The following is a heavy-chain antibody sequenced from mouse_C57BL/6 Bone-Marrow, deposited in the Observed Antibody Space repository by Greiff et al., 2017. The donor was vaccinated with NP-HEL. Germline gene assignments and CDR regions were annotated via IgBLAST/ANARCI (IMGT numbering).Heavy chain of an antibody. CDR3: ARGGSAY. V-gene: IGHV5-4*01. CDR1: GFTFSSYA. CDR2: ISDGGSYT. J-gene: IGHJ3*01. Sequence: EVQVVESGGGLVKPGGSLKLSCAASGFTFSSYAMSWVRQTPEKRLEWVATISDGGSYTYYPDNVKGRFTISRDNAKNNLYLQMSHLKSEDTAMYYCARGGSAYWGQGTLVTVSA.